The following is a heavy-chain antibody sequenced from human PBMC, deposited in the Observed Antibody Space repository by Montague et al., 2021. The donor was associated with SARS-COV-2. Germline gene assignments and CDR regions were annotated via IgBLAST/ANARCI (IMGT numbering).Heavy chain of an antibody. Sequence: SLTCTVSGGSISSSSYYWGWIRQPPGKGLEWIGSIYSSGSTYYNPSLKSRVTISVDTSKNQFSLKLSSVTAADTAVYYCARVGRQQLVRLSGMDVWGQGTTVTVSS. CDR2: IYSSGST. J-gene: IGHJ6*02. V-gene: IGHV4-39*07. CDR3: ARVGRQQLVRLSGMDV. CDR1: GGSISSSSYY. D-gene: IGHD6-13*01.